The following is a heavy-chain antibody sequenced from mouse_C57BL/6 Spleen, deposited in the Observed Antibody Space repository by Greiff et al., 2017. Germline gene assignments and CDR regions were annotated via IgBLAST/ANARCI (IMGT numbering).Heavy chain of an antibody. CDR3: ARGLGDAFAY. D-gene: IGHD4-1*01. Sequence: VQLQQSGAELVRPGASVKLSCKASGYTFTDYYINWVKQRPGQGLEWIARMYPGSGNTYYNEKFKGKATLTAEKSSSTAYMQLSSLTSEDSAVYFCARGLGDAFAYWGQGTLVTVSA. J-gene: IGHJ3*01. CDR2: MYPGSGNT. CDR1: GYTFTDYY. V-gene: IGHV1-76*01.